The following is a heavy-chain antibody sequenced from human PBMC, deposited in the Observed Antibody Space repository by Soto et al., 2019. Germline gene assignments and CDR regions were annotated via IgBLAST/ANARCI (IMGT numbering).Heavy chain of an antibody. CDR2: ISYDGSNK. J-gene: IGHJ5*02. D-gene: IGHD3-3*01. Sequence: QPGGSLRLSCAASGFTFSSYGMHWVRQAPGKGLEWVAVISYDGSNKYYADSVKGRFTISRDNSKNTLYLQMNSPRAEDTAVYYLGKGIRRSFGVVPNWLDPWGQGTLVTVSS. V-gene: IGHV3-30*18. CDR1: GFTFSSYG. CDR3: GKGIRRSFGVVPNWLDP.